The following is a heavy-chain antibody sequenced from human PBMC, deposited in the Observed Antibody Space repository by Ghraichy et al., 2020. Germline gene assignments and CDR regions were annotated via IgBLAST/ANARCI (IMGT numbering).Heavy chain of an antibody. Sequence: GESLNISCAASGFTFSSYAMSWVRQAPGKGLEWVSAISGSGGSTYYADSVKGRFTISRDNSKNTLYLQMNSLRAEDTAVYYCAKGFGRTAMVWGVDYWGQGTLVTVSS. D-gene: IGHD5-18*01. V-gene: IGHV3-23*01. CDR3: AKGFGRTAMVWGVDY. J-gene: IGHJ4*02. CDR1: GFTFSSYA. CDR2: ISGSGGST.